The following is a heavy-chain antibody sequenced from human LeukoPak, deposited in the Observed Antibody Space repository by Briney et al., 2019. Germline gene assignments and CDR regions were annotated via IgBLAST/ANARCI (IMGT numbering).Heavy chain of an antibody. D-gene: IGHD1-7*01. V-gene: IGHV4-59*08. J-gene: IGHJ4*02. CDR2: IYYSGST. Sequence: SETLSLTCTVSGGSISSYYWSWMRQPPGKGLEWIGYIYYSGSTNYNPSPKSRVTISLDTSRTQFSLKLTSVTAADTAVYYCASTEWNYARWGQGTLVTVSS. CDR1: GGSISSYY. CDR3: ASTEWNYAR.